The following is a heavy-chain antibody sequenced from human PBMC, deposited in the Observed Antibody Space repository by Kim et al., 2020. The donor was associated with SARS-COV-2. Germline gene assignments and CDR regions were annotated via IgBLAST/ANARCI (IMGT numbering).Heavy chain of an antibody. CDR3: ARHHLKSITIFGVVTGGYGMDV. Sequence: SDTLSLTCTVSGGSISSSSYYWGWIRQPPGKGLEWIGSIYYSGSTYYNPSLKSRVTISVDTSKNQFSLKLSSVTAADTAVYYCARHHLKSITIFGVVTGGYGMDVWGQGTTVTVSS. D-gene: IGHD3-3*01. CDR2: IYYSGST. CDR1: GGSISSSSYY. V-gene: IGHV4-39*01. J-gene: IGHJ6*02.